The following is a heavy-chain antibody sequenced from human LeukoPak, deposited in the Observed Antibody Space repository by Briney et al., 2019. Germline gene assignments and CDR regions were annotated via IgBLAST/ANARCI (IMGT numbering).Heavy chain of an antibody. Sequence: GGSLRLSCAASGFTFSSYWMSWVRQAPGKGLEWVANIKQDGSEKYYVDSVKGRFTISRDNAKNSPYLQMNSLRAEDTAVYYCARGSTNYESSGQVPFDYWGQGTLVTVSS. CDR2: IKQDGSEK. CDR3: ARGSTNYESSGQVPFDY. V-gene: IGHV3-7*01. CDR1: GFTFSSYW. J-gene: IGHJ4*02. D-gene: IGHD3-22*01.